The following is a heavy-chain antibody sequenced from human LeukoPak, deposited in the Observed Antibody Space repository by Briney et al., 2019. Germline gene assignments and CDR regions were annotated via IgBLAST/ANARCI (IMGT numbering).Heavy chain of an antibody. CDR3: ARAQLNLLVDFGMDV. J-gene: IGHJ6*02. CDR1: GASITSYY. CDR2: IYYSGST. V-gene: IGHV4-59*01. D-gene: IGHD1-1*01. Sequence: SETLSLTCTVSGASITSYYWSWIRQPPGKGLEWIGYIYYSGSTNYNPSLKSRVTISVDASKTQFSLKLSSVTAVDTAVYYCARAQLNLLVDFGMDVWGQGTTVTVSS.